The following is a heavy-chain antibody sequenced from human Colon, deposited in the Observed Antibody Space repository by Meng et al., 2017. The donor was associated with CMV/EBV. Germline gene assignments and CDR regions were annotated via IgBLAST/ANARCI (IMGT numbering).Heavy chain of an antibody. Sequence: QVQLVQSGAEVKKPGASVKVSCKTSGYTFSHYHIHWVRQAPGQGLEWMGWINSNSGATDYAQKFQGRFTMTRDTSITTVYMELSSLRSDDTAVYYCARDPSGSRVPFDYWGQGSLVTVSS. CDR2: INSNSGAT. CDR1: GYTFSHYH. CDR3: ARDPSGSRVPFDY. D-gene: IGHD1-26*01. V-gene: IGHV1-2*02. J-gene: IGHJ4*02.